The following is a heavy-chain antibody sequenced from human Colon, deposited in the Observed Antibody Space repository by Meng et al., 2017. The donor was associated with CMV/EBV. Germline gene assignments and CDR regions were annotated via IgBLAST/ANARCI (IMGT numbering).Heavy chain of an antibody. Sequence: GESLKISCAASGFTFSSYAMSWVRQAPGKGLEWVSYITKSRSPTNYADSVKGRFTISRDNAKNSLYLQMNSLRSEDTAVYYCARLLYYGMDVWGQGTTVTVSS. V-gene: IGHV3-48*04. CDR3: ARLLYYGMDV. J-gene: IGHJ6*02. CDR1: GFTFSSYA. CDR2: ITKSRSPT.